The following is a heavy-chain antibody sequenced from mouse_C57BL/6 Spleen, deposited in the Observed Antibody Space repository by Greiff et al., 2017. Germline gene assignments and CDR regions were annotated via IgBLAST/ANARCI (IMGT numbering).Heavy chain of an antibody. J-gene: IGHJ2*01. Sequence: QVQLQQPGAELVKPGASVKLSCKASGYTFTSYWMQWVKQRPGQGLEWIGEIDPSDSYTNYNQKFKGKATLTVDTSSSTAYMQLSSLTSEDSAVYYCARGLYFDYWSQGTTLTVSS. CDR3: ARGLYFDY. CDR1: GYTFTSYW. V-gene: IGHV1-50*01. CDR2: IDPSDSYT.